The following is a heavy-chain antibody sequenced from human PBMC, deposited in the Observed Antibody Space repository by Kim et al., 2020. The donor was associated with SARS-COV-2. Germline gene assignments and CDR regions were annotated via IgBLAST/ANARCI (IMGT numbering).Heavy chain of an antibody. D-gene: IGHD6-13*01. Sequence: GGSLRLSCATSGFSFSTYWMHWVRQAPGKGLVWVSRINPDGTSTSYADSVKGRFTISRDNAKNTLYLQMNSLRAEDTAVYYCAREEAAATWGDYWGQGTLVTSPQ. CDR2: INPDGTST. CDR1: GFSFSTYW. J-gene: IGHJ4*02. V-gene: IGHV3-74*01. CDR3: AREEAAATWGDY.